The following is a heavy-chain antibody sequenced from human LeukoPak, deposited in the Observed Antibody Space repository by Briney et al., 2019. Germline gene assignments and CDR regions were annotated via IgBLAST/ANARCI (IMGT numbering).Heavy chain of an antibody. CDR2: SGTGGRT. Sequence: GGSLRLSCAGSGFIFSDYVMSWVRQAPGKGLEWVSASGTGGRTYYADSVKGRFTISRDNSKNTLYLQMNSLRAEDTAVYYCAKDADSSGYYIDYWGQGTLVTVSS. D-gene: IGHD3-22*01. CDR3: AKDADSSGYYIDY. CDR1: GFIFSDYV. J-gene: IGHJ4*02. V-gene: IGHV3-23*01.